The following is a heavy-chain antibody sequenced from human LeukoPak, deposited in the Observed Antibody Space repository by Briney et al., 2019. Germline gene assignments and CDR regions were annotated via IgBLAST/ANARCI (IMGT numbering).Heavy chain of an antibody. CDR3: AGGPEWELLD. CDR2: INHSGST. J-gene: IGHJ4*01. D-gene: IGHD1-26*01. Sequence: PSETLSLTCAVYGGSFSGYYWSWIRRPPGKGLEWIGEINHSGSTNYNPSLKSRVTISVDTSKNQFSLKLSSVTAADTAVYYCAGGPEWELLDWGQGTLVTVSS. V-gene: IGHV4-34*01. CDR1: GGSFSGYY.